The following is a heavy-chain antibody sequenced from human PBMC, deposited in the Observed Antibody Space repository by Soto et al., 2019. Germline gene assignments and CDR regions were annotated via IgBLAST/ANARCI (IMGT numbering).Heavy chain of an antibody. Sequence: QVQLVQSGAEVKKPGASVKVSCKASGYTFTSYYMHWVRQAPGQGLEWMGWINPDSGVTYYPHKFQDRVTMTRDTSISTAYMELSRLTSDDTALYYCPRDRGVRDVWGQGTTVIVSS. J-gene: IGHJ6*02. CDR2: INPDSGVT. CDR1: GYTFTSYY. D-gene: IGHD2-8*01. CDR3: PRDRGVRDV. V-gene: IGHV1-2*02.